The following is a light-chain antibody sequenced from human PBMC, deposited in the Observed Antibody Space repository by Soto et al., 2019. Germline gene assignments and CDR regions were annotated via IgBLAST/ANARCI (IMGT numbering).Light chain of an antibody. CDR1: QSVMNN. J-gene: IGKJ4*01. V-gene: IGKV3-15*01. CDR2: YAS. CDR3: QQFHRWPVT. Sequence: IVLTHSPATLSVSPGARFTLSFSSSQSVMNNLAWYQHKPGQAPRLLSSYASTGATVNPARFTVSGYGTDFTLTINSLRSEDVAVYYCQQFHRWPVTFGGGTKVDIK.